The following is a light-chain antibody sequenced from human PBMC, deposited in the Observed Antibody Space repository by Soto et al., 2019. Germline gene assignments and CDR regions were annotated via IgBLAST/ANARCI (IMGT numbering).Light chain of an antibody. CDR3: QQYYTNSWS. J-gene: IGKJ1*01. CDR2: WAS. Sequence: DIVMTQSPDSLAVSLGERATINCKSSQSVLYSPNNKNYLAWYQHKPGQPPKMLIYWASIRESGVPDRFSGSGSGTDFTLTISSLQSEDVVVYYCQQYYTNSWSFGQGTKVDIK. CDR1: QSVLYSPNNKNY. V-gene: IGKV4-1*01.